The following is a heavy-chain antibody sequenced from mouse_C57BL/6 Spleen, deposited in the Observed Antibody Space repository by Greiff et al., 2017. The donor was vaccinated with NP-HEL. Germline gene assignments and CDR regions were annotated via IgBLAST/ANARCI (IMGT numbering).Heavy chain of an antibody. CDR3: ARRYYGSSSYYYAMDY. V-gene: IGHV1-61*01. CDR2: IYPSDSET. D-gene: IGHD1-1*01. CDR1: GYTFTSYW. J-gene: IGHJ4*01. Sequence: VQLQQSGAELVRPGSSVKLSCKASGYTFTSYWMDWVKQRPGQGLEWIGNIYPSDSETHYNQKFKDKATLTVDKSSSTAYMQLSSLTSEDSAVYYCARRYYGSSSYYYAMDYWGQGTSVTVSS.